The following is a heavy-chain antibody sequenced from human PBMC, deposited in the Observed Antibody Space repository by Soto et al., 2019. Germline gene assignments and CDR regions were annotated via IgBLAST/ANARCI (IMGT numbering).Heavy chain of an antibody. CDR2: ISAYNGNT. J-gene: IGHJ3*02. CDR3: ARAEYRSSDRVGAFDI. D-gene: IGHD6-6*01. Sequence: GASVKVSCKASGYTFTSYGISWVRQAPGQGLEWMGWISAYNGNTNYAQKLQGRVTMTTDTSTSTAYMELRSLRSDDTAVYYCARAEYRSSDRVGAFDIWGQGTMVTVSS. CDR1: GYTFTSYG. V-gene: IGHV1-18*01.